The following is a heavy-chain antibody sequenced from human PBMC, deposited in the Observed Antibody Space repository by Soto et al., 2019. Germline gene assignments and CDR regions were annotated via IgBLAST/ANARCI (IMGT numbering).Heavy chain of an antibody. J-gene: IGHJ5*02. CDR1: GGSISSGGYY. V-gene: IGHV4-31*03. D-gene: IGHD3-10*01. Sequence: QVQLQESGPGLVKPSKTLSLTCTVSGGSISSGGYYWSWIRQHPGKGLEWIGYIYYSGSTYYNPSLKSRVTISVDTSKNQFSLKLSSVTAADTAVYYCARDHGFGELYFSWFDPWGQGTLVTVSS. CDR2: IYYSGST. CDR3: ARDHGFGELYFSWFDP.